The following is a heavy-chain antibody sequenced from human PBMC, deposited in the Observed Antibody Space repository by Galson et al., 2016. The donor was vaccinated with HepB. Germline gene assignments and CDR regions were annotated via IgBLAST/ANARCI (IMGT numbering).Heavy chain of an antibody. CDR2: MNPNTGNT. CDR3: ARNLERTGDLDK. Sequence: SVKVSCKASGYTFTDYDINWVQQATGQGLEGTGWMNPNTGNTGLPQKSQGRVTLTRNTSIRTAYMERNSLRSDDTAVYYCARNLERTGDLDKWGQGTLVTVSS. J-gene: IGHJ4*02. V-gene: IGHV1-8*01. CDR1: GYTFTDYD. D-gene: IGHD3-3*01.